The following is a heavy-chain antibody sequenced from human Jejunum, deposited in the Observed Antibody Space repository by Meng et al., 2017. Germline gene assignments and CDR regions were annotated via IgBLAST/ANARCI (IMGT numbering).Heavy chain of an antibody. CDR2: MYYSGGT. V-gene: IGHV4-39*01. CDR3: ARSFWNYYYIDY. D-gene: IGHD3-3*01. Sequence: QLQLQESGPGLVKPSETLSLTCTVSGDSISSSSYYWGWIRQPPGKGLEWIGSMYYSGGTYYNPSLKSRVTISVDASKNQFSLKLSSVTAADTAVYYCARSFWNYYYIDYWGQGALVTVFS. CDR1: GDSISSSSYY. J-gene: IGHJ4*02.